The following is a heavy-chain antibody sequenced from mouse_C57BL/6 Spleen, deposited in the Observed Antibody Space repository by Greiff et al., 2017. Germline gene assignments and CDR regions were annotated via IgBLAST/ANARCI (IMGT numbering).Heavy chain of an antibody. CDR1: GYTFTGYW. CDR2: ILPGSGST. V-gene: IGHV1-9*01. J-gene: IGHJ4*01. Sequence: QVQLQQSGAELMKPGASVKLSCTATGYTFTGYWIEWVKQRPGHGLEWIGEILPGSGSTNYNEKIKGKATLPADPSSNTAYMQPSSLTTEDSATYYCARRGNWGYYAMDDWSQGTSVTVSS. D-gene: IGHD4-1*01. CDR3: ARRGNWGYYAMDD.